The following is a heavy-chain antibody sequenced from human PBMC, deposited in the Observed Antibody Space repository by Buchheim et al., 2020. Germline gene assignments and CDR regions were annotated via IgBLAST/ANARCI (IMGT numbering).Heavy chain of an antibody. D-gene: IGHD5-24*01. J-gene: IGHJ4*02. Sequence: QVQLVESGGGVVQPGRSLRLSCAASGFTFSSYGMHWVRQAPGKGLEWVAVISYDGSNKYYADSVKGRFTISRDNSKNTLYLQMNSRRTEDTAVYYCAKDGIGWLQFSPPPVDYWGQGTL. CDR3: AKDGIGWLQFSPPPVDY. CDR1: GFTFSSYG. V-gene: IGHV3-30*18. CDR2: ISYDGSNK.